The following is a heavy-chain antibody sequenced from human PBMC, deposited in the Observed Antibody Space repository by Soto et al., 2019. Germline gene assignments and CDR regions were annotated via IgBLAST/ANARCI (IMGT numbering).Heavy chain of an antibody. V-gene: IGHV3-23*01. CDR1: GFTFSTYA. Sequence: EVQLLESGGGLVQPGGSLRLSCAASGFTFSTYAMAWVRQAPGKGLEWVSAISGSGAGAYVADSVRGRFTISRDNSKNTLDLQMSGLRAEDTALYYCAKAFDASGYYYERAFDYWGQGTLVTVSS. J-gene: IGHJ4*02. D-gene: IGHD3-22*01. CDR2: ISGSGAGA. CDR3: AKAFDASGYYYERAFDY.